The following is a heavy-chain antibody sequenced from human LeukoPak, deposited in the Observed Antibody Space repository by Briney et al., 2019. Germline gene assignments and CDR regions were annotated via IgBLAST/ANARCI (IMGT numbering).Heavy chain of an antibody. Sequence: ASVKVSCKASGYTFTDYYMHWVRQAPGQGPEWMGWINPNSGGTNYAQKLQGRVTMTRDTSITTAYMELSRLRSDVTAVYYCARGGPVLVPAAILEYWGQGTLVTVSS. CDR2: INPNSGGT. CDR1: GYTFTDYY. V-gene: IGHV1-2*02. CDR3: ARGGPVLVPAAILEY. D-gene: IGHD2-2*01. J-gene: IGHJ4*02.